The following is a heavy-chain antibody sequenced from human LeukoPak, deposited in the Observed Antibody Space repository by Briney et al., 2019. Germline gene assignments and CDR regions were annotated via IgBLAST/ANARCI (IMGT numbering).Heavy chain of an antibody. CDR3: VRDGNYYDSSGTLSDY. V-gene: IGHV1-18*01. J-gene: IGHJ4*02. CDR2: ISAYNGNA. Sequence: ASVKVSCKPSGYTFITYGISWVRQAPGQGREWMGWISAYNGNAVYVPKFQGRVTMTTDTSTSTAYMDLGSLRSDDTAVYYCVRDGNYYDSSGTLSDYWGQGTLVTVSS. CDR1: GYTFITYG. D-gene: IGHD3-22*01.